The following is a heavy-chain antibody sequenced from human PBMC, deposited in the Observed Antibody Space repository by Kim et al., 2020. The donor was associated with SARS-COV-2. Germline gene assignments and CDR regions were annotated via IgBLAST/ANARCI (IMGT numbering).Heavy chain of an antibody. CDR2: ISTSSSYI. V-gene: IGHV3-21*01. CDR3: ARFEGYGMDV. J-gene: IGHJ6*02. D-gene: IGHD3-9*01. Sequence: GGSLRLSCAASGFTFSTYSMNWVRQAPGKGLEWVSSISTSSSYIYYADSAKGRFTISRYNAKSSLFLQMNSLRVEDTGVYYCARFEGYGMDVWGQGTTVPVSS. CDR1: GFTFSTYS.